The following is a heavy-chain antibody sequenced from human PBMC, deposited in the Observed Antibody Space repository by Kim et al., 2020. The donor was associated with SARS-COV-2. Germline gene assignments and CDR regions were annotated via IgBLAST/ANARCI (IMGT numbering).Heavy chain of an antibody. V-gene: IGHV3-30*04. D-gene: IGHD3-10*01. CDR1: GFTFSSYA. J-gene: IGHJ4*02. CDR2: ISYDGSNK. CDR3: ARRGTFGPRLVHPADY. Sequence: GGSLRLSCAASGFTFSSYAMHWVRQAPGKGLEWVAVISYDGSNKYYADSVKGRFTISRDNSKNTLYLQMNSLRAEDTAVYYCARRGTFGPRLVHPADYWGQGALVTVSS.